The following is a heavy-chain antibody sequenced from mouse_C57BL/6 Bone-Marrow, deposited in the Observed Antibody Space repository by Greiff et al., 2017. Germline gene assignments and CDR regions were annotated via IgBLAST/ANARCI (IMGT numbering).Heavy chain of an antibody. D-gene: IGHD1-1*01. CDR1: GFTFSDYY. J-gene: IGHJ1*03. CDR2: INYDGSST. CDR3: ARDGGYGSRYWYFDV. V-gene: IGHV5-16*01. Sequence: EVKLQESEGGLVQPGSSMKLSCTASGFTFSDYYMAWVRQVPEKGLEWVANINYDGSSTYYLDSLKSRFIISRDNAKNILYLQMSSLKSEDTATDYCARDGGYGSRYWYFDVWGTGTTVTVSS.